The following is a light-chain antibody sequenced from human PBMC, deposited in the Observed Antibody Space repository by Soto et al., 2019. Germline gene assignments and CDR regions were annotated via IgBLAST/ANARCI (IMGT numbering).Light chain of an antibody. Sequence: QSVLTQPPSVSGAPGQRVTISCTGSSSNIGAGYDVHWYQQLPGTAPKLLISGNSNRPSGVPDRFSGSKSGTSASLAITGLQAWDEADYYSQSYDSSLSGCVFGGGTKLTVL. J-gene: IGLJ3*02. CDR2: GNS. CDR3: QSYDSSLSGCV. CDR1: SSNIGAGYD. V-gene: IGLV1-40*01.